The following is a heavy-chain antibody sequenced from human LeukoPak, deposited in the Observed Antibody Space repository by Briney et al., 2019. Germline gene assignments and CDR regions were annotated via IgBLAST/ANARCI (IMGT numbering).Heavy chain of an antibody. CDR1: GFTFSSYS. Sequence: GGSLRLSCAASGFTFSSYSMNWVRQAPGKGLEWVSYISSSSSTIYYADSVKGRFTISRDNAKNSLYLQMNSLRAEDTAVYYCARGSRYCSSPSCPFDYGGQEPLVTVSS. CDR2: ISSSSSTI. J-gene: IGHJ4*02. CDR3: ARGSRYCSSPSCPFDY. V-gene: IGHV3-48*01. D-gene: IGHD2-2*01.